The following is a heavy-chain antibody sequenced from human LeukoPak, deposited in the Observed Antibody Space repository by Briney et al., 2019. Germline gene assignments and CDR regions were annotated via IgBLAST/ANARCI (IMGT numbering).Heavy chain of an antibody. J-gene: IGHJ4*02. CDR2: IYYSGST. D-gene: IGHD1-26*01. CDR1: GGSITSSSHY. V-gene: IGHV4-39*01. Sequence: SETLSLTCTVSGGSITSSSHYWGWIRQTPGKGLECIGSIYYSGSTYYNPSLQSRVTVSIDTSKSQFSLKLSSVTAADTAVYYCARHLYSGGYYFWGQGTLVTVSS. CDR3: ARHLYSGGYYF.